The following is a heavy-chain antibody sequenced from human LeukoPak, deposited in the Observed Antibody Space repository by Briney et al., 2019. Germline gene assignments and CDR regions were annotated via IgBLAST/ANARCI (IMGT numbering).Heavy chain of an antibody. CDR1: GFTFSDYY. CDR2: ISSSGSTI. D-gene: IGHD6-6*01. CDR3: AREIGGRAAARPWHYYYHMDV. V-gene: IGHV3-11*01. J-gene: IGHJ6*03. Sequence: GGSLRLSCAASGFTFSDYYMSWIRQAPGKGLEWVSYISSSGSTIYYADSGKGRFTISRDNAKNSLYLQMNSLRAEDTAVYYCAREIGGRAAARPWHYYYHMDVWGKGTTVTVSS.